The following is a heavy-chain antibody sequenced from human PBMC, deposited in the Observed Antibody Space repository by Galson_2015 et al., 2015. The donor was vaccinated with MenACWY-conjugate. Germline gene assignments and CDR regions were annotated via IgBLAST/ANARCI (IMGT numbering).Heavy chain of an antibody. J-gene: IGHJ6*02. V-gene: IGHV3-23*01. D-gene: IGHD6-19*01. Sequence: YYADSVEGRFTISRDNSKDTLYLQMNSLRAEDTAVYFCAKVVGSGWYYYYYGMDVWGQGTTVTVSS. CDR3: AKVVGSGWYYYYYGMDV.